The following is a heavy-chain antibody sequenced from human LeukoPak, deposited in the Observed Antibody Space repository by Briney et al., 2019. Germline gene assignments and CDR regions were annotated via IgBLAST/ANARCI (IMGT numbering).Heavy chain of an antibody. D-gene: IGHD6-19*01. CDR2: ISNNGGST. CDR3: ARGAAGYDY. V-gene: IGHV3-64*04. J-gene: IGHJ4*02. Sequence: PGGSLRLSCSASGFTFSNYVMHWVRQAPGKGLEYISGISNNGGSTYYADSVKGRFTISRDNSKNMMDLQMNSLRAEDTAVYYCARGAAGYDYWGQGTLVTVSS. CDR1: GFTFSNYV.